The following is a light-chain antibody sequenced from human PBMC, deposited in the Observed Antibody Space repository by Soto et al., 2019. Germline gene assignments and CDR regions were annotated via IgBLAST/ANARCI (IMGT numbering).Light chain of an antibody. CDR3: QQYNNWPWT. Sequence: EIVMTQSPVTLSVSPGARAPLSCRASQSVSSNLAWYQQKPGQAPRLLIYGASTRATGIPARFSGSGSGTEFTLTISSLQSEDFAVYYCQQYNNWPWTFGQGTKVDIK. V-gene: IGKV3-15*01. J-gene: IGKJ1*01. CDR2: GAS. CDR1: QSVSSN.